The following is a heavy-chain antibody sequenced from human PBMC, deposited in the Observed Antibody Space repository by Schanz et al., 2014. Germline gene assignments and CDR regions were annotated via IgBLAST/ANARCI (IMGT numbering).Heavy chain of an antibody. D-gene: IGHD3-10*01. V-gene: IGHV3-9*01. CDR1: GFTFDKYA. CDR3: AKGSRSGSKDMDV. Sequence: EVQLVESGGGLVQPGKSLRLSCAASGFTFDKYAMHWVRQAPGKGLEWVSNIPWNGAAIGYAGSVRGRFTISRDSAKNSLYLQMNSLRPEDTALYYCAKGSRSGSKDMDVWGKGTTVTVSS. J-gene: IGHJ6*03. CDR2: IPWNGAAI.